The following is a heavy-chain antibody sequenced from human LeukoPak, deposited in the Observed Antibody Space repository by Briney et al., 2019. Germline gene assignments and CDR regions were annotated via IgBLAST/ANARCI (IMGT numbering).Heavy chain of an antibody. Sequence: ASVKVSCKASGYTFTGYYMHWVRQAPGQGLEWMGWISPTSGGTNYAQKFQGRVTMTRDTSISTAYMELRRLRSDDTAVYYCAREAYASGSFRTDYYYVDVWGKGTTVTISS. D-gene: IGHD3-10*01. V-gene: IGHV1-2*02. CDR3: AREAYASGSFRTDYYYVDV. CDR2: ISPTSGGT. CDR1: GYTFTGYY. J-gene: IGHJ6*03.